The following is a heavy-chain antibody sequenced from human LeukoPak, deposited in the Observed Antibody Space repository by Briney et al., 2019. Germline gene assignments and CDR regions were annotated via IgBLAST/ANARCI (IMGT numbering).Heavy chain of an antibody. J-gene: IGHJ5*02. Sequence: ASVKASCKVSGYTLTELSMHWVRQAPGKGLEWMGGFDPEDGETIYAQKFQGRVTMTEDTSTDTAYMELSSLRSEDTAVYYCATVETKTYCSSTSCMGFDPWGQGTLVTVSS. V-gene: IGHV1-24*01. D-gene: IGHD2-2*01. CDR1: GYTLTELS. CDR3: ATVETKTYCSSTSCMGFDP. CDR2: FDPEDGET.